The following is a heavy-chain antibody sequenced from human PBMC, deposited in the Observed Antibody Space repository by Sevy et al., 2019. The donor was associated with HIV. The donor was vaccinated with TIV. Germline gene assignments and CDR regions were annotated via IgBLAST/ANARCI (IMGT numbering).Heavy chain of an antibody. D-gene: IGHD6-19*01. V-gene: IGHV1-46*01. CDR3: AREERSGWYVSIPLDV. Sequence: ASVKVSCKASGYTFTSYYMHWVRQAPGQGLEWMGIINPSGGSTSYAQKFQGRVTMTRDTSTSTVYMELSSLRSEDTAVYYCAREERSGWYVSIPLDVWGKGTTVTVSS. CDR1: GYTFTSYY. CDR2: INPSGGST. J-gene: IGHJ6*04.